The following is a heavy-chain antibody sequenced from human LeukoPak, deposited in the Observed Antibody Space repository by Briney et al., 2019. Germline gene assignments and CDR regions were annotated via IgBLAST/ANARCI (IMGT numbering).Heavy chain of an antibody. V-gene: IGHV3-53*01. CDR2: IYSGAST. Sequence: GGSLRLSCAASGFTVSSNYMTWVRQAPGKGLEWVSVIYSGASTYYADSVKGRFTISRDNSKNTLHLQMNSLRAEDTAVYYCARGPDISTGPPPDYWGQGTLVTVSS. CDR1: GFTVSSNY. D-gene: IGHD3-9*01. CDR3: ARGPDISTGPPPDY. J-gene: IGHJ4*02.